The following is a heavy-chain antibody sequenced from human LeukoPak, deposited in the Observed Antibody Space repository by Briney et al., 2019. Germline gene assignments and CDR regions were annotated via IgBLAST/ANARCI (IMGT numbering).Heavy chain of an antibody. D-gene: IGHD3-10*01. CDR3: ARAPYGSGSYSGSDY. Sequence: GGSLRLSCAASGFTFSNAWMSWVRQAPGKGLEWVSYISSSGSTIYYADSVKGRLTISRDNAKNSLYLQMNSLRAEDTAVYYCARAPYGSGSYSGSDYWGQGTLVTVSS. CDR2: ISSSGSTI. CDR1: GFTFSNAW. J-gene: IGHJ4*02. V-gene: IGHV3-11*04.